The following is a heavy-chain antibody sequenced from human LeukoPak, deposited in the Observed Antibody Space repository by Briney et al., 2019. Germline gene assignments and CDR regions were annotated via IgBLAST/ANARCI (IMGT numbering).Heavy chain of an antibody. Sequence: GGSLRLSCAASGFTFSTYTLTWVRQAPGKGLEWVSSISSSGSYIYYADSVKGRFTISRDNAKNSLYLQMNSLRAEDTAVYYCARDKIAVAGSGAFDIWGQGTMVTVSS. D-gene: IGHD6-19*01. V-gene: IGHV3-21*04. J-gene: IGHJ3*02. CDR3: ARDKIAVAGSGAFDI. CDR2: ISSSGSYI. CDR1: GFTFSTYT.